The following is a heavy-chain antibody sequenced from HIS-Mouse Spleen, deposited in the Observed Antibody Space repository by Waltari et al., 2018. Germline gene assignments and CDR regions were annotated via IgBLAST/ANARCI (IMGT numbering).Heavy chain of an antibody. D-gene: IGHD7-27*01. V-gene: IGHV4-30-4*01. CDR1: GGSISSGDYY. J-gene: IGHJ4*02. CDR2: IDYSGST. CDR3: ARDPRNWGSVDY. Sequence: QVQLQESGPGLVKPSQTLSLTCTVSGGSISSGDYYWSWIRQPPGTGLEWIGYIDYSGSTSYNPALKSRVTISVDTSKNQFALKLSSVTAADTAVYYCARDPRNWGSVDYWGQGTLVTVSS.